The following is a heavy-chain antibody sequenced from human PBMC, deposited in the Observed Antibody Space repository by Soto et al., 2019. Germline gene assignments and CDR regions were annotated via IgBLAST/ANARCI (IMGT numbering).Heavy chain of an antibody. V-gene: IGHV5-51*01. D-gene: IGHD3-16*01. J-gene: IGHJ4*02. Sequence: GESLKISCQGSGYSFTINWIGWVRQMPGKGLEWMGIINPADSDIKYSPSFQGQVTISADKPIGTAYLQWSSLKASDTAMYYCARHQRDDASRKIDCWGQGTLVTVSS. CDR3: ARHQRDDASRKIDC. CDR1: GYSFTINW. CDR2: INPADSDI.